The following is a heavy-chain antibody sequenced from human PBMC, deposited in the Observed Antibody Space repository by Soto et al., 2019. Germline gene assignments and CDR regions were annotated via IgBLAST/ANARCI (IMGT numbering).Heavy chain of an antibody. CDR2: IYYSGST. J-gene: IGHJ5*02. V-gene: IGHV4-39*01. CDR3: ARRPAIAADNWFDP. D-gene: IGHD6-13*01. Sequence: QLQLQESGPGPVKPSETLSLTCTVSGGSISSSSYYWGWIRQPPGKGLEWIGSIYYSGSTYYNPSLKSRVAISVDTSKNQFSLKLSSVTAADTAVYYCARRPAIAADNWFDPWGQGTLVTVSS. CDR1: GGSISSSSYY.